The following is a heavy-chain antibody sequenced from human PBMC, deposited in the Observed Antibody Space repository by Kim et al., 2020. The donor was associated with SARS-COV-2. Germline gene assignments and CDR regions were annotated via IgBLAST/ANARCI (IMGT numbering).Heavy chain of an antibody. D-gene: IGHD6-19*01. J-gene: IGHJ4*02. Sequence: SETLSLTCSVSGGSFSDQYWSWIRQLPGKGLDYIGYIYSSGSTNYNPSLKSRVTVSLDTSKKQFSLRLTSVTDADTAVYYCARGSGTWLVGVSFDSWGQGTQVTVSS. CDR1: GGSFSDQY. V-gene: IGHV4-59*11. CDR2: IYSSGST. CDR3: ARGSGTWLVGVSFDS.